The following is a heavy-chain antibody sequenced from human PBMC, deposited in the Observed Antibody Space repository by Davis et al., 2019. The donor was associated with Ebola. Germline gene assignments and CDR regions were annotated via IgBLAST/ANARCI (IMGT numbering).Heavy chain of an antibody. J-gene: IGHJ6*02. V-gene: IGHV3-30-3*01. CDR2: ISYDGSNK. CDR1: GFTFSSYA. Sequence: GESLKISCAASGFTFSSYAMHWVRQAPGKGLEWVAVISYDGSNKCYADSVKGRFTISRDNSKNTLYLQMNSLRAEDTAVYYCARDGDIVVVPAGYYGMDVWGQGTTVTVSS. D-gene: IGHD2-2*01. CDR3: ARDGDIVVVPAGYYGMDV.